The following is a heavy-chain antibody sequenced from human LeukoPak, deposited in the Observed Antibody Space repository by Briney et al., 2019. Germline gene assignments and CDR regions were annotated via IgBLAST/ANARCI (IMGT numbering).Heavy chain of an antibody. CDR2: ISAYNGNT. CDR3: ARGDMAFGWFDP. J-gene: IGHJ5*02. Sequence: GASVKVSCKASGYSFTNYGIIWVRQAPGQGLEWMGWISAYNGNTNYAQKFQGRVTMTTDTSTSTAYMELRSLRSDDTAVYCCARGDMAFGWFDPWGQGTLVTVSS. V-gene: IGHV1-18*01. CDR1: GYSFTNYG. D-gene: IGHD3-9*01.